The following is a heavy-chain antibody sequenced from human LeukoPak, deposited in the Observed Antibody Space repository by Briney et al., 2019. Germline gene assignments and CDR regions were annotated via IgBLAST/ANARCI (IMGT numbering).Heavy chain of an antibody. D-gene: IGHD3-9*01. J-gene: IGHJ5*02. CDR1: GGSISSYY. CDR3: AREVYDILTGYGKRTYNWFDP. CDR2: IYYSGST. V-gene: IGHV4-59*01. Sequence: SETLSLTCTVSGGSISSYYWSWIRQPPGKGLEWIGYIYYSGSTNYNPSLKSRVTISVDTSKNQFSLKLSSVTAADTAVYYCAREVYDILTGYGKRTYNWFDPWGQGTLVTVSS.